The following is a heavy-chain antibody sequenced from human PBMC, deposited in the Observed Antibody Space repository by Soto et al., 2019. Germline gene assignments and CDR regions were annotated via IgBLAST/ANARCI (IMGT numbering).Heavy chain of an antibody. D-gene: IGHD1-26*01. CDR3: ARDPSPPSGSYGYGMDV. CDR1: GFTFSSYA. J-gene: IGHJ6*02. CDR2: ISYDGSNK. Sequence: QVQLVESGGGVVQPGRSLRLSCAASGFTFSSYAMHWVRQAPGKGLEWVAVISYDGSNKYYADSVKGRFTISRDNSKNTLYLQMNSLRAEDTAVYYWARDPSPPSGSYGYGMDVWGQGTTVTVSS. V-gene: IGHV3-30-3*01.